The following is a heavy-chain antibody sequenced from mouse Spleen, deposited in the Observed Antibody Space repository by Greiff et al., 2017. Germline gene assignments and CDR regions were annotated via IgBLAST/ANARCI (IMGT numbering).Heavy chain of an antibody. CDR2: INPSTGGT. CDR3: ARRTYYGNLYYAMDY. V-gene: IGHV1-42*01. CDR1: GYSFTGYY. Sequence: EVQLVESGPELVKPGASVKISCKASGYSFTGYYMNWVKQSPEKSLEWIGEINPSTGGTTYNQKFKAKATLTVDKSSSTAYMQLKSLTSEDSAVYYCARRTYYGNLYYAMDYWGQGTSVTVSS. J-gene: IGHJ4*01. D-gene: IGHD2-10*01.